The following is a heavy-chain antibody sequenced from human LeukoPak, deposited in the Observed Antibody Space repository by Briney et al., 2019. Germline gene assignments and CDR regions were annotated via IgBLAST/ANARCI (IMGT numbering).Heavy chain of an antibody. D-gene: IGHD3-10*01. J-gene: IGHJ3*02. CDR3: ARAYYYGSGSYPHDAFDI. CDR1: GYTFTSYD. Sequence: ASVKVSCKASGYTFTSYDINWVRQATGQGLEWMGWMNPNSGNTGYAQKFQGRVTITRNTSISTAYMELSSLRSEDTAVYYCARAYYYGSGSYPHDAFDIWGQGTMVTVSS. V-gene: IGHV1-8*03. CDR2: MNPNSGNT.